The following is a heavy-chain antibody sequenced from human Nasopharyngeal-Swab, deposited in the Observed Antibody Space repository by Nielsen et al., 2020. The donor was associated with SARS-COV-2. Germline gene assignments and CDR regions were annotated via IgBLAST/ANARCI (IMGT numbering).Heavy chain of an antibody. CDR1: GFTVSSNY. J-gene: IGHJ6*02. CDR3: ARMGGYSYGWRAYYCYGMDV. CDR2: IYSGGST. D-gene: IGHD5-18*01. V-gene: IGHV3-53*01. Sequence: GESLKISCAASGFTVSSNYMSWVRQAPGKGLEWVSVIYSGGSTYYADSVKGRFTISRDNSKNTLYLQMNSLRAEDTAVYYCARMGGYSYGWRAYYCYGMDVWGQGTTVTVSS.